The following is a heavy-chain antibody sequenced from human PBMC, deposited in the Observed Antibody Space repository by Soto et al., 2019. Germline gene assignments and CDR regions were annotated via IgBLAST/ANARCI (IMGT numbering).Heavy chain of an antibody. D-gene: IGHD3-10*01. V-gene: IGHV4-59*01. Sequence: QVQLQESGPGLVKPSETLSLTCTVSGGSISSYYWSWIRQPPGKGLEWIGYIYYSGSTNYNPSLKSRFTISVDASKNQFSLKLTSVTAADTAVYYCARRYGSAFDFWGQGTMVTVSS. J-gene: IGHJ3*01. CDR1: GGSISSYY. CDR2: IYYSGST. CDR3: ARRYGSAFDF.